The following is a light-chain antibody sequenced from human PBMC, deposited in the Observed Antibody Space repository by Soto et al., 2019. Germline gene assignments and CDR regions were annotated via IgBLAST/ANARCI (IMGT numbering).Light chain of an antibody. CDR3: GSYTSSTTVV. V-gene: IGLV2-14*01. Sequence: QSALTQPASVSASPGQSITISCTGTSSDVGGYNHVSWYQQHPGKGPKVMIFEVSNRPSGVSNRFSGSKSGNTASLTISGLQAEDEADYYCGSYTSSTTVVFGTGTKLTVL. CDR2: EVS. CDR1: SSDVGGYNH. J-gene: IGLJ2*01.